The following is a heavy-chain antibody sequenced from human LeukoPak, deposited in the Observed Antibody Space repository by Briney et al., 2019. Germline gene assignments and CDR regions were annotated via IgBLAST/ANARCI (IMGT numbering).Heavy chain of an antibody. CDR3: ARGALTAVTYYFDY. CDR1: GGSISSSNW. D-gene: IGHD4-17*01. V-gene: IGHV4-4*02. Sequence: SETLSLTCPVSGGSISSSNWWSWVRQPPGKGLEWIGEIYHSGSTNYNPSLKSRVTISVDKSKNQFSLKLSSVTAADTAVYYCARGALTAVTYYFDYWGQGTLVTVSS. CDR2: IYHSGST. J-gene: IGHJ4*02.